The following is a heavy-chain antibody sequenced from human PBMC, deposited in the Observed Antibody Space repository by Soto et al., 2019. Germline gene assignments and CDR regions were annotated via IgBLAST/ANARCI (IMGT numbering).Heavy chain of an antibody. CDR3: ARDGVVVVPAAIMEDPYYYYYMDV. J-gene: IGHJ6*03. D-gene: IGHD2-2*02. CDR2: ISAYNGNT. V-gene: IGHV1-18*01. Sequence: ASVKVSCKASGYTFTSYGISWVRQAPGQGLEWMGWISAYNGNTNYAQKLQGRVTMTTDTSTSTAYMELRNLRSDDTAVYYCARDGVVVVPAAIMEDPYYYYYMDVWGKGTTVTVSS. CDR1: GYTFTSYG.